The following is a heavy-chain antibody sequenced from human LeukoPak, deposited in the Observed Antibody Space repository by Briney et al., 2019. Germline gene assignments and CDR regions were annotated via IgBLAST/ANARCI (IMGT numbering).Heavy chain of an antibody. J-gene: IGHJ4*02. D-gene: IGHD2-8*01. CDR3: ARDLGYCTNGVCHTRFDY. CDR2: VSGSGRST. CDR1: GFTFSTYA. V-gene: IGHV3-23*01. Sequence: GGSLRLSCSASGFTFSTYAMSWVRQAPGKGLEWVSGVSGSGRSTYYADSVKGRFTISRDNSKNRLNLQMNSLRVEDTAVYYCARDLGYCTNGVCHTRFDYWGQGTLVAVSS.